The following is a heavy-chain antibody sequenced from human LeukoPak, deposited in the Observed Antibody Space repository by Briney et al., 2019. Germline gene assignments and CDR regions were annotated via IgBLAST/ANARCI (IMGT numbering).Heavy chain of an antibody. CDR2: ISDNFGT. V-gene: IGHV3-23*01. Sequence: GGSLRLSCAASGFTFSSYAMSFLRRAPGKGLEWVSAISDNFGTYHADSVKGRFTISRDNSRNTLYLQMTSLRAQDTAVYYCARDTHDYGDYVPFHYWGQGTLVTVSS. D-gene: IGHD4-17*01. J-gene: IGHJ4*02. CDR3: ARDTHDYGDYVPFHY. CDR1: GFTFSSYA.